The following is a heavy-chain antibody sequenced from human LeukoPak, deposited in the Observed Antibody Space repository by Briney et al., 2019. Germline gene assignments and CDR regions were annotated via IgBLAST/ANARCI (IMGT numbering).Heavy chain of an antibody. CDR1: GFTFSSYA. CDR2: ISYDGSNK. J-gene: IGHJ4*02. Sequence: GRSLRLSCAASGFTFSSYAMHWVRQAPGKGLEWVAVISYDGSNKYYADSVKGRFTISRDNSKNTLYLQMNSLRAEDTAVYYCASPIKVGATVAFDYWGQGTLVTVSS. D-gene: IGHD1-26*01. CDR3: ASPIKVGATVAFDY. V-gene: IGHV3-30-3*01.